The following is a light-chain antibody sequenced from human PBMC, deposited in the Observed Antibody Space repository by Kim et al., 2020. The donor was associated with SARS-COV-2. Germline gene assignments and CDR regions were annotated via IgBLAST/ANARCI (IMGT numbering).Light chain of an antibody. CDR3: AAWDDSLNGYV. Sequence: GQRVTISCSGSRSTIGTNTVTWYQLLPGAAPKLLMYNNNRRPSGVPDRFSGSKSGTSASLAISGLQSEDEADYYCAAWDDSLNGYVFGTGTKVTVL. CDR1: RSTIGTNT. CDR2: NNN. J-gene: IGLJ1*01. V-gene: IGLV1-44*01.